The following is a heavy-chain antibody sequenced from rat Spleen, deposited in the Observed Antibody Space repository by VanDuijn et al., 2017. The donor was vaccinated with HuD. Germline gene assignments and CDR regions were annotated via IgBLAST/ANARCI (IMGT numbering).Heavy chain of an antibody. CDR3: ARAPGNGYVMDA. CDR2: MWRGGST. CDR1: GFSLTTHS. Sequence: QVQLMESGPGLVQPSETLSLTCTVSGFSLTTHSVHWVRQPPGKSLEWMGVMWRGGSTEYNSALKSRLSISRDTSKNHVFLKMNSLQSEDTATYHCARAPGNGYVMDAWGQGASVTVSS. J-gene: IGHJ4*01. D-gene: IGHD5-1*01. V-gene: IGHV2-45*01.